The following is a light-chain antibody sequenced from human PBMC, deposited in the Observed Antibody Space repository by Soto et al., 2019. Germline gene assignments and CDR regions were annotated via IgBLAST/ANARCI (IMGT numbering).Light chain of an antibody. Sequence: LACGASQTVSINLAWYQQKPGQAPSLLIYDASTRATSVPPRFTGSGSGTEFTLSVCSLDFADFAVYDFKQYNYGAVTVAGGTRVEIK. CDR3: KQYNYGAVT. V-gene: IGKV3-15*01. CDR2: DAS. J-gene: IGKJ4*01. CDR1: QTVSIN.